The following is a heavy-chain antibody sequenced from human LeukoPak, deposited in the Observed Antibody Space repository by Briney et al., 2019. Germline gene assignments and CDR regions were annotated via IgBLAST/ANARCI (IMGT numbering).Heavy chain of an antibody. D-gene: IGHD3-10*01. J-gene: IGHJ4*02. V-gene: IGHV4-34*01. CDR2: INHSGST. Sequence: SETLSLTCAVYGGSFSGYYWSWIRQPPGKGLEWIGVINHSGSTNYNPSLKSRVTISVDTSKNQFSLKLSSVTAADTAVYYCARGPLVMVRGVIITPYYFDYWGQGTLVTVSS. CDR1: GGSFSGYY. CDR3: ARGPLVMVRGVIITPYYFDY.